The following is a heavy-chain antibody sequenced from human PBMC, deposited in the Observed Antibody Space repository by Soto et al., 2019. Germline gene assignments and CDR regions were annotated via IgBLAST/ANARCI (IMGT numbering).Heavy chain of an antibody. V-gene: IGHV1-69*02. Sequence: QVQLVQSGAEVKKPGSSVKVSCKASGGTFSSYTISWVRQAPGQGLEWMGRIIPILGIANYAQKFQGRVTITADKSTSTVYMELSSLRSEDTAVYYCARLLVLDYYYGMDVWGQGTTVTVSS. CDR3: ARLLVLDYYYGMDV. J-gene: IGHJ6*02. CDR2: IIPILGIA. CDR1: GGTFSSYT. D-gene: IGHD6-13*01.